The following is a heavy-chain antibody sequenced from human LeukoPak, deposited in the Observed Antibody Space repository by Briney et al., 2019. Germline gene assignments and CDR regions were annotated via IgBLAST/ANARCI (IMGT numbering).Heavy chain of an antibody. CDR2: ISYEGNNK. CDR1: GFTFSSYA. Sequence: GGSLRLSCAVSGFTFSSYAMQWVRQAPGRGREWVAVISYEGNNKYYADSVKGRFTISRDNSKNTLYLQMNSLRAEDTAVYYCARDGGGGYYDILTGYYSGERYYFDYWGQGTLVTVSS. D-gene: IGHD3-9*01. CDR3: ARDGGGGYYDILTGYYSGERYYFDY. V-gene: IGHV3-30*04. J-gene: IGHJ4*02.